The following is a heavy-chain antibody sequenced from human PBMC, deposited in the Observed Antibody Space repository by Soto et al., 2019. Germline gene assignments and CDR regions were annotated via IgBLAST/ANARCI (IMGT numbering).Heavy chain of an antibody. D-gene: IGHD3-16*01. V-gene: IGHV4-59*08. J-gene: IGHJ4*02. CDR1: GGSISSYY. Sequence: PSETLSLTCTVSGGSISSYYWSWIRQPPGKGLEWIGYIYYSGSTNYNPSLKSRVTISVDTSKNRFSLKLSSVTAADTAVYYCARRWGDYFDYWGQGTLVTVSS. CDR2: IYYSGST. CDR3: ARRWGDYFDY.